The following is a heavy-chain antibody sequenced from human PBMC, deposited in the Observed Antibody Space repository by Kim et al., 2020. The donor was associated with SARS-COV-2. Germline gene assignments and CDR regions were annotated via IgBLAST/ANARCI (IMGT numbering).Heavy chain of an antibody. CDR2: IWYDGSNK. CDR1: GFTFSSYG. V-gene: IGHV3-33*01. CDR3: ARDRKSVHYFDY. Sequence: GGSLRLSCAASGFTFSSYGMHWVRQAPGKGLEWVAVIWYDGSNKYYADSVKGRFTISRDNSKNTLYLQMNSLRAEATAVYYCARDRKSVHYFDYWGQGTLVTVSS. J-gene: IGHJ4*02. D-gene: IGHD6-6*01.